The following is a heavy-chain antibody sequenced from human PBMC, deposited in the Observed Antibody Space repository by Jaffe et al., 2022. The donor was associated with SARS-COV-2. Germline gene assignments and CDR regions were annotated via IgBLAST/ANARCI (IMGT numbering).Heavy chain of an antibody. CDR2: INAGNGNT. CDR3: ATNYGDYDWFDP. J-gene: IGHJ5*02. D-gene: IGHD4-17*01. V-gene: IGHV1-3*01. CDR1: GYTFTNYA. Sequence: QVQLVQSGAEVKKPGASVKVSCKASGYTFTNYAMHWVRQAPGQRLEWMGWINAGNGNTKYSQKFQGRVTITRDTSASTAYMELSSLRSEDTAVYYCATNYGDYDWFDPWGQGTLVTVSS.